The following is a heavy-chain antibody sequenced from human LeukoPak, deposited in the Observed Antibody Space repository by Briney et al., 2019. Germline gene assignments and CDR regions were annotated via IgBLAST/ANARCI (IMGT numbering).Heavy chain of an antibody. CDR2: INPSGGST. Sequence: ASVKVSCKASGYTFTSYYMHWVRQAPGQGLEWMGIINPSGGSTSYAQRFQGRVTMTRDTSTSTVYMELSSLRSEDTAVYYCARCGYGDPHYYYGMDVWGQGTTVNVS. CDR1: GYTFTSYY. CDR3: ARCGYGDPHYYYGMDV. D-gene: IGHD4-17*01. V-gene: IGHV1-46*01. J-gene: IGHJ6*02.